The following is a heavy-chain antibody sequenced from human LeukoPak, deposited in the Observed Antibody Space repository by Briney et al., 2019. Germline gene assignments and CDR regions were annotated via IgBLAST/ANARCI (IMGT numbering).Heavy chain of an antibody. CDR2: IIPIFGTA. J-gene: IGHJ4*02. V-gene: IGHV1-69*06. D-gene: IGHD1-26*01. CDR3: ASALGSGSYDG. Sequence: SVKVSCRASGGTFSSYAISWVRQAPGQGLEWMGGIIPIFGTANYAQKFQGRVTITADKSTSTAYMELSSLRSEDTAVYYCASALGSGSYDGWGQGTLVTVSS. CDR1: GGTFSSYA.